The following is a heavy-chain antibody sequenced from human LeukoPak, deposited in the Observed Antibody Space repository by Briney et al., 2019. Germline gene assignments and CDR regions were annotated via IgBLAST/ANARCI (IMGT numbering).Heavy chain of an antibody. CDR2: ISYDGSNK. CDR1: GFTFSSYG. V-gene: IGHV3-30*18. Sequence: PGRSLRLSCAASGFTFSSYGMHWVRQAPGKGLEWVAVISYDGSNKYYADSVKGRFTISRDNSKNTLYLQMNSLRAEDTAVYYCAKEHGLLWSGELSPYYFDYWGQGTLVTVSS. D-gene: IGHD3-10*01. J-gene: IGHJ4*02. CDR3: AKEHGLLWSGELSPYYFDY.